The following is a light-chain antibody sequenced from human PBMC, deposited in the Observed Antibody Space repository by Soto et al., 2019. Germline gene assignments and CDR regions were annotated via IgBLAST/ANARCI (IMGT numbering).Light chain of an antibody. CDR2: GAS. CDR1: QSVSSN. CDR3: QQYNNWPPIT. V-gene: IGKV3-15*01. Sequence: EIVLTQSPATLSVSQGERATLSCWASQSVSSNLAWYQQKPGQAPRLLIYGASTRASGIPARFSGSGSGTAFTPTISSLQSEDFAVYYCQQYNNWPPITFGQGTRLEIK. J-gene: IGKJ5*01.